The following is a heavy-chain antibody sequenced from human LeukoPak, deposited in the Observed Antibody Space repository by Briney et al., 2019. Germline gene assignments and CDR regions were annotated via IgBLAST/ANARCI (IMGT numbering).Heavy chain of an antibody. CDR3: AKALITMIVVGI. J-gene: IGHJ3*02. CDR1: GFTFSSYG. Sequence: GGSLRLSCAASGFTFSSYGMHWVRQAPGKGLEWVAVISYDGSNKYYADSVKGRFTISRDNSKNTLYLQMNSLRAEDTAVYYCAKALITMIVVGIWGQGTMVTVSS. V-gene: IGHV3-30*18. D-gene: IGHD3-22*01. CDR2: ISYDGSNK.